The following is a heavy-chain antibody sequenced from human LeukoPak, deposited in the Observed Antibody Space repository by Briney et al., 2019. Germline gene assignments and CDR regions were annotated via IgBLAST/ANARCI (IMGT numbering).Heavy chain of an antibody. V-gene: IGHV1-8*02. D-gene: IGHD6-6*01. CDR2: MNPNSGNT. J-gene: IGHJ4*02. Sequence: SVKVSCKASGYTFSSYDINWVRQATGQGLEWMGWMNPNSGNTAYAQKFQGRVTMSRDTSISTAYMELSSLRSEDTAVYYCARLPKYSRPLDYWGQGTLVTVSS. CDR1: GYTFSSYD. CDR3: ARLPKYSRPLDY.